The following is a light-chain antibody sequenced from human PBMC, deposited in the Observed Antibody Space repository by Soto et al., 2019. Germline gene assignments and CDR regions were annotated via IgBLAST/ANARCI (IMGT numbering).Light chain of an antibody. J-gene: IGKJ4*01. V-gene: IGKV3-20*01. CDR3: QRYGSSPPLT. CDR2: GAY. Sequence: EIVLMQSPGTLSLSPGERATLSCRASQSISSNYLAWYQQKPGQAPRLLIDGAYSRATGIPDRFSGSGSGTDFTLTISRLEREDFAVYYCQRYGSSPPLTFGGGTKVEIK. CDR1: QSISSNY.